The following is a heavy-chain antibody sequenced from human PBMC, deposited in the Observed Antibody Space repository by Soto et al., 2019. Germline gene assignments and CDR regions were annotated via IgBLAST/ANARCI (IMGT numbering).Heavy chain of an antibody. V-gene: IGHV3-23*01. D-gene: IGHD3-22*01. CDR1: GFTFSSYV. Sequence: GWSLRLSCAASGFTFSSYVMNWVRQAPGKGLEWVSAISGSGGSTYYADSVKGRFTISRDNSKNTLYLQMNSLRAEDTAVYYCAKDYYYDSSGPRFFDYWVHGTMV. CDR2: ISGSGGST. J-gene: IGHJ4*01. CDR3: AKDYYYDSSGPRFFDY.